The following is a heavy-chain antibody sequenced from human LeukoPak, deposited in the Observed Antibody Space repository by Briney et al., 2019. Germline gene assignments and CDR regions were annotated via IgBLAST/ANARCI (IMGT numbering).Heavy chain of an antibody. CDR1: GFTFSSYS. J-gene: IGHJ6*03. D-gene: IGHD3-22*01. CDR2: ISSSSSTI. V-gene: IGHV3-48*01. Sequence: GGSLRLSCAASGFTFSSYSMNWVRQAPGKGLEWVSYISSSSSTIYYADSVKGRFTISRDNAKNSLYLQMNSLRAEDTAVYYCARVYYYDSSGYYFYYYYYMDVWGKGTTVTVSS. CDR3: ARVYYYDSSGYYFYYYYYMDV.